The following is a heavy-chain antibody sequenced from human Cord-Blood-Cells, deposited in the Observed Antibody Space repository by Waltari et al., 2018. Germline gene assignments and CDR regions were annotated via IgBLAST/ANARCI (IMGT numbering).Heavy chain of an antibody. CDR2: IYYRGHT. Sequence: QLQLQESGPGLVKPSETLSLTCTVSGGSISSSSYYWGWIRQPPGKGLDGIGSIYYRGHTYYNPSLKSRVTISVATSKNQFSLRLSSVTAADTAVYYCARLPQNSGDEVGVYWGQGTLVTVSS. CDR3: ARLPQNSGDEVGVY. D-gene: IGHD5-12*01. V-gene: IGHV4-39*01. CDR1: GGSISSSSYY. J-gene: IGHJ4*02.